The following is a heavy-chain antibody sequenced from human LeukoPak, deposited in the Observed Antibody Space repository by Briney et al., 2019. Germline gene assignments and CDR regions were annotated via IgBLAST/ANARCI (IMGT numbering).Heavy chain of an antibody. CDR1: GFTFSSYA. CDR3: AKDSKAVARGYFDY. D-gene: IGHD6-19*01. CDR2: ISGSGGST. V-gene: IGHV3-23*01. Sequence: GGSLRLSCAASGFTFSSYAMSWVRQAPGKGREWVSAISGSGGSTYYAASVKGRFPISRDNAKNSLYLQMNSLRAEDTALYYCAKDSKAVARGYFDYWGQGTLVTVSS. J-gene: IGHJ4*02.